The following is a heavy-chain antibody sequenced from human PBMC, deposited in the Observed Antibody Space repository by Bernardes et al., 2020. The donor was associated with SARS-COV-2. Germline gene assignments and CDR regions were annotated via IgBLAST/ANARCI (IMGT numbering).Heavy chain of an antibody. Sequence: VKVSCKASGYIFTDSFLHWVRQAPGQGLEWVGWMNPKSGDINYAEKFQGRVFMTRDTSTDTAYMELIRLTSDDTAVYYCARAFFGFDSYWGQGTQVTVSS. J-gene: IGHJ4*02. CDR3: ARAFFGFDSY. D-gene: IGHD5-12*01. CDR1: GYIFTDSF. V-gene: IGHV1-2*02. CDR2: MNPKSGDI.